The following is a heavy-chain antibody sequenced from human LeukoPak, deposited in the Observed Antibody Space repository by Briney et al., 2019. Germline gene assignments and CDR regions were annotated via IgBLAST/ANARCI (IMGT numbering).Heavy chain of an antibody. Sequence: QSGGSLRLSCAASGFTFSNYAMSWVRQAPGKGLEWVSVISGAGGSTYYADSVKGRFTISRDNSKNTLYLQMNSLRAEDAAVYYCAKLPGRYCSGGSCYVDYWGQGTLVTVSS. CDR1: GFTFSNYA. V-gene: IGHV3-23*01. D-gene: IGHD2-15*01. CDR2: ISGAGGST. J-gene: IGHJ4*02. CDR3: AKLPGRYCSGGSCYVDY.